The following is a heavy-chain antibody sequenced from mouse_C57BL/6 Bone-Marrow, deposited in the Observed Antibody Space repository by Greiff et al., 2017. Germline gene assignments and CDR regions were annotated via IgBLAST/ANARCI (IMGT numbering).Heavy chain of an antibody. Sequence: QVQLQQSGAELARPGASVQLSGKASGYTFTSYGISWVKQRTGQGLEWIGEISPRSGNTYYNEKFKGKATLTADKSSSSAYMELRSLTSEASAVYFCARGWVLFADWGKGTLVTVSA. D-gene: IGHD2-3*01. CDR2: ISPRSGNT. J-gene: IGHJ3*01. CDR1: GYTFTSYG. CDR3: ARGWVLFAD. V-gene: IGHV1-81*01.